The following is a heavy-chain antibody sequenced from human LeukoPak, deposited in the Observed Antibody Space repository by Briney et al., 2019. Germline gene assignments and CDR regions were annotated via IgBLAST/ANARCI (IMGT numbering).Heavy chain of an antibody. CDR3: ARIGVISSWYYFDS. J-gene: IGHJ4*02. D-gene: IGHD6-13*01. V-gene: IGHV1-18*01. CDR2: ISAYNGNT. Sequence: ASVKVSFKASGYTFTSFGISWVRQAPGQGLEWMGWISAYNGNTDFAQNLQGRVTMTTDTPTSTAYMELRSLRSDDTAFYYCARIGVISSWYYFDSWGQGTLVTVSS. CDR1: GYTFTSFG.